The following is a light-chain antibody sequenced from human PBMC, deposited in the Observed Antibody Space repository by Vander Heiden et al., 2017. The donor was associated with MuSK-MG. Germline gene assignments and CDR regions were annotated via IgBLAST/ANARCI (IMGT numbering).Light chain of an antibody. J-gene: IGLJ2*01. CDR1: SLRTSY. Sequence: SSDLTQDPEVSVALGQTVTITCRGDSLRTSYGTWYQQKAGQAPTLVVYGKNFRPSGIPDRFSGYTSGNTASLTIRGVQADDEAEYFCNSRDSSGNLPDVLFGGGTKLTVL. CDR2: GKN. V-gene: IGLV3-19*01. CDR3: NSRDSSGNLPDVL.